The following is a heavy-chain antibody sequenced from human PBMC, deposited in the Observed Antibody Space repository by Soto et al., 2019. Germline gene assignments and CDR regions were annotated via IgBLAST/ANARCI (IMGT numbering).Heavy chain of an antibody. CDR2: ISPSGSYM. CDR3: VRFGLVAFDC. J-gene: IGHJ4*02. CDR1: GFIFNTYS. V-gene: IGHV3-21*01. D-gene: IGHD3-3*01. Sequence: GGSLRLSCAASGFIFNTYSMDWVRQAPGKGLEWVASISPSGSYMYYGDSLKGRFTVSRDNAKNSLYLQMDSLRADDTAIYYCVRFGLVAFDCWGQGTLVTVS.